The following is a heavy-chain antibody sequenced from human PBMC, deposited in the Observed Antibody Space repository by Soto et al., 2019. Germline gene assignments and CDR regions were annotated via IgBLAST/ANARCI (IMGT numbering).Heavy chain of an antibody. CDR3: ARGGRGLYYYYGTDV. J-gene: IGHJ6*02. V-gene: IGHV4-59*01. CDR1: GGSISSYY. Sequence: PSETLSLTCTVSGGSISSYYWSWIRQPPGKGLEWIGYIFYSGSTNYNPSLKSRVTISVDTSKNQFSLKLSSVTAADTAVYYCARGGRGLYYYYGTDVWGQGTTVTVSS. CDR2: IFYSGST.